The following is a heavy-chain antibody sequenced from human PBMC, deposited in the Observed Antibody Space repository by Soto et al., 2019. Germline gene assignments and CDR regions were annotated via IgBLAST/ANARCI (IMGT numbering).Heavy chain of an antibody. D-gene: IGHD1-7*01. CDR2: IYYSGSS. J-gene: IGHJ6*02. CDR3: ARELQTNSHIRLDYGMDV. CDR1: AGITRRDGYH. V-gene: IGHV4-31*02. Sequence: VSAGITRRDGYHLSWILLHPEKSLEWVGYIYYSGSSYYNPSLKSRVTISVDTSENQFSLKLSSVPAADTAVYYCARELQTNSHIRLDYGMDVWGQGTTVX.